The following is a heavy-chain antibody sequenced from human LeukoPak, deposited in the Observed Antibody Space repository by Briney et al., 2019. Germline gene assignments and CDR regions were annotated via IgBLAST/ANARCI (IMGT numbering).Heavy chain of an antibody. CDR2: LHSSGTT. CDR3: ARDPFKSSFES. D-gene: IGHD6-13*01. J-gene: IGHJ4*02. CDR1: GDPMNTYH. V-gene: IGHV4-4*07. Sequence: SETLSLTCTVSGDPMNTYHWAWIRQPAGKGLEWIGRLHSSGTTNFNPSLRSRVSISVDRSKKQFSLKMTSATAVDTALYFCARDPFKSSFESWGQGILVTVSS.